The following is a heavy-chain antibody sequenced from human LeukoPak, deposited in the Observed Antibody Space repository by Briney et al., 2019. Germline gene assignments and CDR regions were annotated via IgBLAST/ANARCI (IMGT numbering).Heavy chain of an antibody. CDR3: AKRYSEYYDFWSGYNFDY. CDR2: ISGSGGGT. CDR1: GFTFSSYA. J-gene: IGHJ4*02. V-gene: IGHV3-23*01. Sequence: TGGSLRLSCAASGFTFSSYAMSWVRQAPGKGLEWVSAISGSGGGTYYAASVKGRFTISRDNSKNTLYLQMNSLRAEDMALYYCAKRYSEYYDFWSGYNFDYWGQGTLVTVSS. D-gene: IGHD3-3*01.